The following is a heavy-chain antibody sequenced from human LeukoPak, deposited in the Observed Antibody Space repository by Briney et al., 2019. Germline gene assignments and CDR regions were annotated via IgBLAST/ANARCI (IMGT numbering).Heavy chain of an antibody. J-gene: IGHJ4*02. CDR2: INHSGST. V-gene: IGHV4-34*01. CDR1: GGSFSGYY. CDR3: ASEQGTSNGRGLDY. Sequence: PSETLSLTCAVYGGSFSGYYWSWIRQPPGKGLEWIGEINHSGSTNYNPSLKSRATMSVDTSKNHFSLTLSSVTAADTAVYYCASEQGTSNGRGLDYWGQGALVTVSS. D-gene: IGHD2-2*01.